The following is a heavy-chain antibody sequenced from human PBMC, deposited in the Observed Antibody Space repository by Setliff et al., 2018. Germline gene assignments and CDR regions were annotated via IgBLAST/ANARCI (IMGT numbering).Heavy chain of an antibody. J-gene: IGHJ4*02. CDR1: GFTFNSYG. V-gene: IGHV3-30*02. Sequence: PGGSLRLSCVASGFTFNSYGMHWVRQAPGKGLEWVAFIRYEGSYTQYSDSVKGRLTISRDNSKNTLSLQMSSLRTEDTAIYFCAGQGPIFGSGLIPGFDQWGQGTMVTASS. D-gene: IGHD3-3*01. CDR3: AGQGPIFGSGLIPGFDQ. CDR2: IRYEGSYT.